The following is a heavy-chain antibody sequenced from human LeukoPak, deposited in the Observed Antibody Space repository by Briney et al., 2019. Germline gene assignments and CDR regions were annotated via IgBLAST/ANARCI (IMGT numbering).Heavy chain of an antibody. CDR2: IFHTSIP. D-gene: IGHD1-26*01. V-gene: IGHV4-38-2*02. CDR3: VRELVGAPWRVDY. CDR1: GYSISSGYY. Sequence: SETLSLTCSVSGYSISSGYYWGWIRQPPGKGLEWIGSIFHTSIPYQSSSFKNRLRMSVDTSKNQFSLKLTSVTAADTAVYYCVRELVGAPWRVDYWGPGTLVAVS. J-gene: IGHJ4*02.